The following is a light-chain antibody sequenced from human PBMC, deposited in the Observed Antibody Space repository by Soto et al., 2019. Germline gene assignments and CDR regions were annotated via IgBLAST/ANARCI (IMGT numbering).Light chain of an antibody. CDR2: RAS. Sequence: DIQMTQSPSTLSAFVGDRVNITCRASQRISRWLAWYQQKPGKAPKVLIYRASSLESGVSSRFSGSGSGTEFTLTISSLQPDDVATYYCQQYYSYYTFGQGTRLEIK. CDR3: QQYYSYYT. V-gene: IGKV1-5*03. J-gene: IGKJ5*01. CDR1: QRISRW.